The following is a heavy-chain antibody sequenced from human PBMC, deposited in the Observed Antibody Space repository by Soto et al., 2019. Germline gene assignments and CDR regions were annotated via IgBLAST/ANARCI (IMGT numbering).Heavy chain of an antibody. CDR1: GGSISSYY. Sequence: QVQLQESGPGLVKPSETLSLTCTVSGGSISSYYWSWIRQPPGKGLEWIGYIYYSGSTNYNPSLKSRGTISVETAKNPFSLKPSSVGAADTAVHYFAGRYAGNLDYWGQGTLVTVSS. CDR3: AGRYAGNLDY. D-gene: IGHD2-8*01. CDR2: IYYSGST. V-gene: IGHV4-59*01. J-gene: IGHJ4*02.